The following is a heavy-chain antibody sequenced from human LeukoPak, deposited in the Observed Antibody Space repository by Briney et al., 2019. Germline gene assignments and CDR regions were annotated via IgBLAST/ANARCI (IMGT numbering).Heavy chain of an antibody. CDR3: ARICSNPSCQQDV. D-gene: IGHD2-2*01. Sequence: GGSLRLSCAASGFFASSNYMSWVRQAPGKGLEWVSVINGGDGTSYIDAVRGRFTISRDSSKNTVYFQMNSLRPEDTAVYFCARICSNPSCQQDVWGKGTTVTVSS. CDR1: GFFASSNY. CDR2: INGGDGT. J-gene: IGHJ6*04. V-gene: IGHV3-66*02.